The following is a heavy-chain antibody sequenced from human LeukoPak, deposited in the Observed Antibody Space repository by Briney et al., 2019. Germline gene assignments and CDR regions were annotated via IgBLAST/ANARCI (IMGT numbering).Heavy chain of an antibody. CDR3: ATSAAAAGTD. J-gene: IGHJ4*02. V-gene: IGHV3-7*03. CDR1: GFTFSNLW. D-gene: IGHD6-13*01. CDR2: IKQDGSEK. Sequence: GGSLRLSCAASGFTFSNLWMSWVRQAPGKGLKWVANIKQDGSEKYYVDSVKGRFTISRDNAQNSLYLQMNSLRAEDTAIYYCATSAAAAGTDWGQGTLVTVSS.